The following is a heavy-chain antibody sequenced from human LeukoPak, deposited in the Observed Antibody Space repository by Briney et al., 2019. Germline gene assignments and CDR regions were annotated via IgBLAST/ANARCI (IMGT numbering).Heavy chain of an antibody. CDR3: AKQQWKGYFGY. CDR2: IWYDGSNK. V-gene: IGHV3-33*06. D-gene: IGHD6-19*01. CDR1: GFTFSSYG. Sequence: GRSLRLSCAASGFTFSSYGMHWVRQAPGKGLEWVAVIWYDGSNKYYADSVKGRFTISRDNSKNTLYLQMNSLRAEDTAVYYCAKQQWKGYFGYWGQGTLVTVSS. J-gene: IGHJ4*02.